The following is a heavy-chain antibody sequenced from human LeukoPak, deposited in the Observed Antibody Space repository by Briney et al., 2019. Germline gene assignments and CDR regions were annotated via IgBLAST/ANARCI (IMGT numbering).Heavy chain of an antibody. Sequence: PGGSLTLSCSASGFTFSNHWMNWVRQAPGKGLEWVANINKDGSEKNYVDSVRGRFTTSRDNARNSLYLQMNYVRPEDTAVYYCARQDHGPDYWGQGTLVTVSS. CDR2: INKDGSEK. CDR1: GFTFSNHW. J-gene: IGHJ4*02. CDR3: ARQDHGPDY. V-gene: IGHV3-7*01. D-gene: IGHD1-14*01.